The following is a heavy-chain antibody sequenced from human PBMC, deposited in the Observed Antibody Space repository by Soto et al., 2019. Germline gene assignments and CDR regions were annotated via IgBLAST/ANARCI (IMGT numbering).Heavy chain of an antibody. V-gene: IGHV6-1*01. J-gene: IGHJ6*02. CDR2: TYYRSKWYN. CDR1: GDSVSSNSAA. D-gene: IGHD5-12*01. Sequence: QVQLLHSGPGLVKPSQTLSLTCAISGDSVSSNSAAWNWISQSPLRGLEGLGRTYYRSKWYNDYAVSVKSRITSDPDTSKSLFALQLSSVSPEATAVYYCARGYSGDDSHYGMDVWGHGTTVTVSS. CDR3: ARGYSGDDSHYGMDV.